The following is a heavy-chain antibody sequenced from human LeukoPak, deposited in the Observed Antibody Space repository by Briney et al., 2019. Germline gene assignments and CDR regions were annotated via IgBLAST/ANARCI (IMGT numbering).Heavy chain of an antibody. CDR1: GFTFSNAW. V-gene: IGHV3-15*01. CDR2: IKSKTDGGTT. D-gene: IGHD4-17*01. CDR3: TTDPYLRNDYGDYEDFGY. J-gene: IGHJ4*02. Sequence: NPGGSLRLSCAASGFTFSNAWMNWVRQAPGKGLEWVGRIKSKTDGGTTDYAAPVKGRFTISRDDSKTTLYLQMNSLKTEDTAVYYCTTDPYLRNDYGDYEDFGYWGQGTLVTVSS.